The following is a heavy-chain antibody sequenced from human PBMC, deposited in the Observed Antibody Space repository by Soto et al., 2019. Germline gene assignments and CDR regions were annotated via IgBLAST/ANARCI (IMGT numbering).Heavy chain of an antibody. CDR2: IYYSGST. Sequence: QVQLQESGPGLVKPSQTLSLTCTVSGGPISSGDYYWSWIRQPPGKGLEWIGYIYYSGSTYYNPSLKSRVTISVDTSKNQFSLKLSSVTAADTAVYYCARGTGWTGWCVDYWGQGTLVTVSS. CDR3: ARGTGWTGWCVDY. V-gene: IGHV4-30-4*01. J-gene: IGHJ4*02. CDR1: GGPISSGDYY. D-gene: IGHD2-8*02.